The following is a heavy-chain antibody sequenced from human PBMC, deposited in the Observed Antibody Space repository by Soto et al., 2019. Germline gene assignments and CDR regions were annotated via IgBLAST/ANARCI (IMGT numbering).Heavy chain of an antibody. CDR2: IYYSGST. D-gene: IGHD3-3*01. V-gene: IGHV4-39*01. CDR1: GGSISSSSYY. Sequence: SETLSLTCTVSGGSISSSSYYWGWIRQPPGKGLEWIGSIYYSGSTYYNPSLKSRVTISVDTSKNQFSLKLSSVTAADTAVYYCARLETSYYDFWSGYYTAYYYYYMDVWGKGTTVTVSS. J-gene: IGHJ6*03. CDR3: ARLETSYYDFWSGYYTAYYYYYMDV.